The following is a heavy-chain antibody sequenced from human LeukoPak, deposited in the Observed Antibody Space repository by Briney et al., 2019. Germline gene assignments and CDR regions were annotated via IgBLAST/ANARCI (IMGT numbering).Heavy chain of an antibody. J-gene: IGHJ5*02. D-gene: IGHD2-2*01. CDR2: IIPIFGTA. V-gene: IGHV1-69*05. CDR3: AGGRKFGVVVVPVLNNWFDP. CDR1: VGTFSSYA. Sequence: SVKVSCKASVGTFSSYAISWVPQAPGQGLEWMGGIIPIFGTAKYAQMFQGRVTITTDESTSTAYMELSSLRSEDRAVYYCAGGRKFGVVVVPVLNNWFDPWGQGTPVTVSS.